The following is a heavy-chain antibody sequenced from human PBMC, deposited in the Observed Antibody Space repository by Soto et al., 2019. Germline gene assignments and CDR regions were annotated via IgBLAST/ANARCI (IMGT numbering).Heavy chain of an antibody. CDR2: INPNNGGT. J-gene: IGHJ6*02. Sequence: ASVKVSFKASGYTFTAYYMHWVRQAPGQGLEWMGWINPNNGGTNYAQNFQGRVTMTRDTSISTAYMELSRLRSDDTAVYYCARDLGSNNWNYYGMDAWGQGTTVTVSS. CDR1: GYTFTAYY. D-gene: IGHD1-1*01. CDR3: ARDLGSNNWNYYGMDA. V-gene: IGHV1-2*02.